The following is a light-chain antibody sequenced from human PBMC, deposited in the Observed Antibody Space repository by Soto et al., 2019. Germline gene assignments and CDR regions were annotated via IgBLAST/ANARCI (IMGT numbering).Light chain of an antibody. CDR1: QSVSSNY. Sequence: EIVLTQSPGTLSLSPGERATLSCRASQSVSSNYLAWFQQKPGQAPRLLIYGASSRATGIPDRFSGSGSGTDFTLTISRPEPEDFAVYYCQHSGSSPPYTFGQGTKLEIK. CDR2: GAS. V-gene: IGKV3-20*01. J-gene: IGKJ2*01. CDR3: QHSGSSPPYT.